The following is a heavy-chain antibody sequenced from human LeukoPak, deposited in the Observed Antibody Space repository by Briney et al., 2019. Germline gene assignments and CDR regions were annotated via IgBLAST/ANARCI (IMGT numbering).Heavy chain of an antibody. J-gene: IGHJ4*02. CDR1: GFTFSNYA. Sequence: GGSLRLSCAASGFTFSNYAMSWVRQAPGKGLEWVSTISGSGGFTYYADSVKGRFTISRDNSKNTLFLQMNSLRAEDTAVYYCAKVRRWLQFDYLDYWGQGTLVTVSS. V-gene: IGHV3-23*01. D-gene: IGHD5-24*01. CDR3: AKVRRWLQFDYLDY. CDR2: ISGSGGFT.